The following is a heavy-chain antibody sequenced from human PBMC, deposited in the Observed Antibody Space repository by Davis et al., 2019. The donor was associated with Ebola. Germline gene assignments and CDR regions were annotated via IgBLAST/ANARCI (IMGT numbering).Heavy chain of an antibody. CDR3: ARSSWDGTSLDY. J-gene: IGHJ4*02. Sequence: SGPTLVKPTQTLTLTCTFSGFSLTDAGKRVSWVRQPPGRALEWLARVDWEGVQLFHTSLRTRLTISKDTSKNQVVLTMTGMDPVDTATYYCARSSWDGTSLDYWGRGILVVVSS. CDR1: GFSLTDAGKR. CDR2: VDWEGVQ. V-gene: IGHV2-70*04. D-gene: IGHD5-24*01.